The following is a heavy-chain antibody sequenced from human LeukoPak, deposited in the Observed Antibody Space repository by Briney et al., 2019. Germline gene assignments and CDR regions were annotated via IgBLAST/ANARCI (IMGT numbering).Heavy chain of an antibody. CDR3: ANPAPGVVYLY. J-gene: IGHJ4*02. CDR2: IRNYGGST. CDR1: GFTFSSYD. Sequence: GGSLRLSCAASGFTFSSYDMSWVRQAPGKGLEWVSGIRNYGGSTYYADSVKGRFTISRDNSKNTLYLQMNSLRAEDTAVYYWANPAPGVVYLYWGQGTLVTVSS. D-gene: IGHD2-8*02. V-gene: IGHV3-23*01.